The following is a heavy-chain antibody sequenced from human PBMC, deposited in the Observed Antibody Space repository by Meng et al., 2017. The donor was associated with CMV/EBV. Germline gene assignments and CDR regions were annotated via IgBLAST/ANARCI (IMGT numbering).Heavy chain of an antibody. CDR3: ARGSWGDWGSFYYYGMDV. D-gene: IGHD7-27*01. J-gene: IGHJ6*02. Sequence: KISCKASGGTFSSYAISWVRQAPGQGLEWMGGIIPILGIANYTQKFQGRVTITADKSTSTAYMELSSLRSEDTAMYYCARGSWGDWGSFYYYGMDVWGQGTTVTVSS. V-gene: IGHV1-69*10. CDR2: IIPILGIA. CDR1: GGTFSSYA.